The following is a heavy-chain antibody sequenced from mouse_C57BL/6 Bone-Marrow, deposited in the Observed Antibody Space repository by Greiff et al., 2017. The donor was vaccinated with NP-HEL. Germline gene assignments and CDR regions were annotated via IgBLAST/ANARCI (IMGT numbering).Heavy chain of an antibody. D-gene: IGHD2-3*01. CDR1: GFTFTDYY. CDR2: IRNKANGYTT. CDR3: ARSHRWLLPIYAMDY. Sequence: EVMLVESGGGLVQPGGSLSLSCAASGFTFTDYYMSWVRQPPGKALEWLGFIRNKANGYTTEYSASVKGRFTISRDNSKSILYLQMNALRAEDSATYYCARSHRWLLPIYAMDYWGQGTSVTVSS. J-gene: IGHJ4*01. V-gene: IGHV7-3*01.